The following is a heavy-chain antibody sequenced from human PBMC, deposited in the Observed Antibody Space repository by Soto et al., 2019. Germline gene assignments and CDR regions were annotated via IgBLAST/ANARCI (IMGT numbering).Heavy chain of an antibody. V-gene: IGHV4-39*01. CDR1: GGSISSTRHY. J-gene: IGHJ4*02. CDR3: ARLAYYVDTSGSYQTSPFDY. Sequence: SETLSLTCTVSGGSISSTRHYWTWIRQPPGEGLEGIGNIYYSGGTYFNPSLESRVSMSVDTSKNQFSLRLSSVSAADTAVYYCARLAYYVDTSGSYQTSPFDYWGQGTLVTVSS. D-gene: IGHD3-22*01. CDR2: IYYSGGT.